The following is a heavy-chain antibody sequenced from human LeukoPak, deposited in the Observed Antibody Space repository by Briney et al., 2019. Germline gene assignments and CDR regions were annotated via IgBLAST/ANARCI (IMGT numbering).Heavy chain of an antibody. J-gene: IGHJ4*02. V-gene: IGHV3-33*01. CDR1: GFTFSSYG. CDR3: ARGLALRDRWRQWEGFDY. D-gene: IGHD1-26*01. Sequence: PGGSLRLSCAASGFTFSSYGMHWVRQAPGKGLEWVAVIWYDGSNKYYADSVKGRFTISRDNSKNTLYLQMNSLRAEDTAVYYCARGLALRDRWRQWEGFDYWGQGTLVTVSS. CDR2: IWYDGSNK.